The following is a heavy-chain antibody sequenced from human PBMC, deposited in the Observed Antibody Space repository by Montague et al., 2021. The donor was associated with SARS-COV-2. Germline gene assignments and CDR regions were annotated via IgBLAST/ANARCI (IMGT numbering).Heavy chain of an antibody. CDR1: GGSISSDDSY. V-gene: IGHV4-31*03. D-gene: IGHD6-13*01. Sequence: TLSLTCIVSGGSISSDDSYWTWIRQHPGKGLEWIGYISYSGRTSYNVSLKSRLTISADTSGNQFSLKLTSMTAADTAVYYCARMYVPAHGTSAASYSDXWGRGTLVTVSS. J-gene: IGHJ4*02. CDR3: ARMYVPAHGTSAASYSDX. CDR2: ISYSGRT.